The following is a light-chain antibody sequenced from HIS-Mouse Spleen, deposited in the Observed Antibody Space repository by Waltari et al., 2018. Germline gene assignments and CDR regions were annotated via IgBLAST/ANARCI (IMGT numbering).Light chain of an antibody. J-gene: IGLJ3*02. CDR3: QVWDSSSDHPR. V-gene: IGLV3-21*03. CDR1: NIGSKS. CDR2: DDS. Sequence: SYVLTQPPSVSVAPGKTARITCGGNNIGSKSVHWYQQKPGQAPVLVVYDDSDRPSAIPERFSGSNSGNTATLTISRVEAGDEADYYCQVWDSSSDHPRFGGGTKLTVL.